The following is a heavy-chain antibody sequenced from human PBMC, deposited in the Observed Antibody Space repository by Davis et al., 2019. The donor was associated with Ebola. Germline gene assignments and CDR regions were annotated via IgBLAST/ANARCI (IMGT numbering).Heavy chain of an antibody. CDR1: GGTFSSYT. CDR2: IIPILGIA. V-gene: IGHV1-69*02. J-gene: IGHJ4*02. CDR3: ARGFVVVVAATRVLDY. Sequence: AASVKVSCKASGGTFSSYTISWVRQAPGQGLEWMGRIIPILGIANYAQKFQGRVTITADKSTSTAYMELSSLRSEDTAVYYCARGFVVVVAATRVLDYWGQGTLVTVSS. D-gene: IGHD2-15*01.